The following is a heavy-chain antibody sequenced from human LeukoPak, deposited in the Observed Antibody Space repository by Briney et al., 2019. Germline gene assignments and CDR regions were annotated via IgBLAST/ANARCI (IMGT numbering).Heavy chain of an antibody. CDR2: MNPNSGNT. D-gene: IGHD3-10*01. J-gene: IGHJ5*02. V-gene: IGHV1-8*01. Sequence: GASVKVSCKASGYTFTSYDINWVRQAPGQGLEWMGWMNPNSGNTGYAQKFQGRVTMTRNTSISTAYMELSSLRSEDTTVYYCARMMVRGVIVPWGQGTLVTVSS. CDR1: GYTFTSYD. CDR3: ARMMVRGVIVP.